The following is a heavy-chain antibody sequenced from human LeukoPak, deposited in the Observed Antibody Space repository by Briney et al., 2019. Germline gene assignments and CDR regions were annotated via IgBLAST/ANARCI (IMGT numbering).Heavy chain of an antibody. CDR2: IYYSGST. CDR1: GGSISSSSYY. J-gene: IGHJ4*02. Sequence: SETLSLTCTVSGGSISSSSYYWGWIRQPPGKGLEWIGSIYYSGSTYYNPSLKSRVTTSVDTSKNQFSLKLSSVTAADTAVYHCAREGKQQLALDYWGQGTLVTVSS. V-gene: IGHV4-39*07. CDR3: AREGKQQLALDY. D-gene: IGHD6-13*01.